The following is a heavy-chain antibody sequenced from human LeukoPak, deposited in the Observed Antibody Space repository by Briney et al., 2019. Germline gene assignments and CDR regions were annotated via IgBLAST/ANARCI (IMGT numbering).Heavy chain of an antibody. CDR1: GFILSDYY. Sequence: GRSLRLSCAASGFILSDYYMTWIRQAPGKVLEWVAHIDVRGDSILYADSGKGRFTVSRDSAKNSQYLQMNSLRADDTAVYYCAREDNVWNLLYNYYMDVWGKGTTVTVSS. J-gene: IGHJ6*03. D-gene: IGHD1-1*01. CDR3: AREDNVWNLLYNYYMDV. V-gene: IGHV3-11*01. CDR2: IDVRGDSI.